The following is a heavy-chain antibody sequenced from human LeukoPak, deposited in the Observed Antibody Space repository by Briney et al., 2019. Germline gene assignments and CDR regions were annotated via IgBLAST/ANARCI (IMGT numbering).Heavy chain of an antibody. J-gene: IGHJ4*02. CDR1: GFTFSSYW. CDR3: AKTPAPVFGSKHYFDY. Sequence: PGGSLRLSCAASGFTFSSYWMHWVRQAPGKGLVWVSRINSDGSSTSYADSVKGRFTISRDNAKNTLYLQMNSLRAEDTAVYYCAKTPAPVFGSKHYFDYWGQGTLVTVSS. V-gene: IGHV3-74*01. D-gene: IGHD3-3*01. CDR2: INSDGSST.